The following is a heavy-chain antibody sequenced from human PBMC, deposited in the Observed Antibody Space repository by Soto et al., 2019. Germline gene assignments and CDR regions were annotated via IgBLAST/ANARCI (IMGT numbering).Heavy chain of an antibody. CDR1: GYTFTSYD. CDR2: MNPNSGNT. V-gene: IGHV1-8*01. D-gene: IGHD3-10*01. CDR3: ARGDDYGSGSSPDY. J-gene: IGHJ4*02. Sequence: QVQLVQSGAEVKKPGASVKVSCKASGYTFTSYDINWVRQATGQGLEWMGWMNPNSGNTGYAQKFQGRVTMTRNTTTNTADMDRSSLRSEDTAVYYLARGDDYGSGSSPDYWGQGTLVTVSS.